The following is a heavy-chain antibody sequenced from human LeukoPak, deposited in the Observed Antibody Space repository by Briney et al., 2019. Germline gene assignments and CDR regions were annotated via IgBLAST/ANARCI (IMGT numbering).Heavy chain of an antibody. J-gene: IGHJ4*02. CDR3: ARDQYDWVVVPAAIPGY. CDR2: ISYDGSNK. Sequence: GGSLRLSCAASGFTFSSYAMHWVRQAPGKGLEWVAVISYDGSNKYYADSVKGRFTISRDNSKNTLYLQMNSLRAEDTAVYYCARDQYDWVVVPAAIPGYWGQGTLVTVSS. V-gene: IGHV3-30-3*01. D-gene: IGHD2-2*01. CDR1: GFTFSSYA.